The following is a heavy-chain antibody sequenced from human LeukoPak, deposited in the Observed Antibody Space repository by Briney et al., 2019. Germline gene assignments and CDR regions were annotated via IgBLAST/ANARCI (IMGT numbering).Heavy chain of an antibody. CDR3: AKEASRGSSFAYTPIEKPYYLDY. Sequence: GGSLRLSCAASGFPFSGYGMNWVRQAPGKGLEWVTVISDDARNEDYADSVKGRFTISRDNSKNILYLQMNSLRPEDTAVYYCAKEASRGSSFAYTPIEKPYYLDYWGQGTLVTVSS. V-gene: IGHV3-30*18. J-gene: IGHJ4*02. CDR1: GFPFSGYG. CDR2: ISDDARNE. D-gene: IGHD5-18*01.